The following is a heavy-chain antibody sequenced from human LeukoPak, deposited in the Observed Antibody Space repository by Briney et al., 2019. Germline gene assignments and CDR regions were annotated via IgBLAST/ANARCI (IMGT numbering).Heavy chain of an antibody. CDR1: GGSFSGYY. Sequence: SETLSLTCALYGGSFSGYYWSWIPQSPGKGLEWIGEINHSGSTNYNPSLKSRVTMSVDTSKNQFTLKLSSVTAADTAVYYCASAWIAAASSIYYWGQGGLVTVSS. CDR3: ASAWIAAASSIYY. J-gene: IGHJ4*02. D-gene: IGHD6-13*01. V-gene: IGHV4-34*01. CDR2: INHSGST.